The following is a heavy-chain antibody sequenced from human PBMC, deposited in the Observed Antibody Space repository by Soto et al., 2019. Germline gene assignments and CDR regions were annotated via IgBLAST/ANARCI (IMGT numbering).Heavy chain of an antibody. CDR3: VRGDNWNDEASDY. Sequence: SGGSLRLSCAASGCMFSNHGMHLVRQAPGKGLEWVAVIWSDGNNRYYADSVKGRFTISRDNSKNTVYLQMNSLRAEDTAVYYCVRGDNWNDEASDYWGQGTLVTVSS. J-gene: IGHJ4*02. V-gene: IGHV3-33*01. CDR1: GCMFSNHG. CDR2: IWSDGNNR. D-gene: IGHD1-1*01.